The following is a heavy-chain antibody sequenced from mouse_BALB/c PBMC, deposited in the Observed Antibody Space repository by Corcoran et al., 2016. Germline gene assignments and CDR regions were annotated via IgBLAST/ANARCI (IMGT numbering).Heavy chain of an antibody. CDR3: ARRAGGYYALYY. CDR1: GFSLSTSGMG. J-gene: IGHJ4*01. CDR2: IYLDDDK. Sequence: QVTLKESGPGILQPSQTLSLTCSFSGFSLSTSGMGVSWIRQPSGKGLEWLAHIYLDDDKRYNPSLKSRLAISKDTSRNQVFLKITSVDTADTATYYCARRAGGYYALYYWGQGTSVTVSS. V-gene: IGHV8-12*01.